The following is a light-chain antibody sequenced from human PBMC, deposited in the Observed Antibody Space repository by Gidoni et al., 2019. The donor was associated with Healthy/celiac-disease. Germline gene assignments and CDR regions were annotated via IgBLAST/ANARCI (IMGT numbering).Light chain of an antibody. CDR1: SSDVGGYNY. CDR2: DVS. V-gene: IGLV2-14*03. CDR3: SSYTSSSTPGV. Sequence: QSALTQPASVSGSPGQSITISCTGTSSDVGGYNYVSWYQHHPGKAPKLMIYDVSNRPSGVSNRFSGSKSGNTASLTISGLQAEDEADYYCSSYTSSSTPGVFGTGTKVTVL. J-gene: IGLJ1*01.